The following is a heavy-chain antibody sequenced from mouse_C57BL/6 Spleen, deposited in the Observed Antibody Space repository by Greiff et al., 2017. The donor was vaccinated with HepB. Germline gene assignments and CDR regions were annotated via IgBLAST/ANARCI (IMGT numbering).Heavy chain of an antibody. D-gene: IGHD1-1*01. V-gene: IGHV7-3*01. CDR3: ARAYGSSSYWYFDV. J-gene: IGHJ1*03. CDR2: IRNKANGYTT. Sequence: EVMLVESGGGLVQPGGSLSLSCAASGFTFTDYYMSWVRQPPGKALEWLGFIRNKANGYTTEYSASVKGRFTISRDNSQSILYLQMNALRAEDSATYYCARAYGSSSYWYFDVWGTGTTVTVSS. CDR1: GFTFTDYY.